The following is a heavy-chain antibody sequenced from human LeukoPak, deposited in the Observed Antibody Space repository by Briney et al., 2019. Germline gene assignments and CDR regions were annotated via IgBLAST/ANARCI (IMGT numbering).Heavy chain of an antibody. Sequence: PSETLSLTCTSSGGSISSYYWSWIRQPPGKGLEWIGYIYYSGSTNYNPSLKSRVTISVDTSKNQFSLKLSSVTAADTAVYYCARSGDYGDDYWGQGTLVTVSS. J-gene: IGHJ4*02. CDR3: ARSGDYGDDY. V-gene: IGHV4-59*01. CDR1: GGSISSYY. D-gene: IGHD4-17*01. CDR2: IYYSGST.